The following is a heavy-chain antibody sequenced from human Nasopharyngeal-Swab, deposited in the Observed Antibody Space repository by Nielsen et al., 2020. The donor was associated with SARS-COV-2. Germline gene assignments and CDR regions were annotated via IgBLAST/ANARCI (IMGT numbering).Heavy chain of an antibody. CDR1: GGYISHGAYN. J-gene: IGHJ4*02. Sequence: SETLSLTCTVSGGYISHGAYNWNWIRQRPGQGLEWIGSIYYTGRTSYNPSLKSRVSISIDASRRQFSLNLVFMSAADTAVYYCARGKGDAYRNFDYWDQGTLVTVSS. D-gene: IGHD5-24*01. V-gene: IGHV4-31*03. CDR3: ARGKGDAYRNFDY. CDR2: IYYTGRT.